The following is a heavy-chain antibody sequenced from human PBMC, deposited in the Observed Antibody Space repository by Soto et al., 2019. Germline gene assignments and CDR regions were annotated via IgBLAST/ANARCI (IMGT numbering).Heavy chain of an antibody. V-gene: IGHV4-30-2*01. J-gene: IGHJ6*02. D-gene: IGHD1-26*01. CDR2: IDRSGST. CDR1: GDSISSGGYS. CDR3: ARDGAWRGFDV. Sequence: SETLSLTCTVSGDSISSGGYSWSWIRQPPGKGLEWVGYIDRSGSTYYNPSLQSRVTISVDRSSHQFSLSLTSVTAAGTAFYYCARDGAWRGFDVWGQGTTVTVSS.